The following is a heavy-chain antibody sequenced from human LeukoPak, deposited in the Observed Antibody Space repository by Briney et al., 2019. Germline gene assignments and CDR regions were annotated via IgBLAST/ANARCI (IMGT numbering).Heavy chain of an antibody. CDR3: GRTGGGGYFDS. J-gene: IGHJ4*02. CDR1: GGSISSGGYY. V-gene: IGHV4-31*03. D-gene: IGHD3-10*01. Sequence: SQTLSLTCTVSGGSISSGGYYWSRIRQHPGKGLEWIGYIYYSGSTYYNPSLKSRVTISVDTSKNQFSLKLSSVTAADTAVYYWGRTGGGGYFDSWGQGTLATVSS. CDR2: IYYSGST.